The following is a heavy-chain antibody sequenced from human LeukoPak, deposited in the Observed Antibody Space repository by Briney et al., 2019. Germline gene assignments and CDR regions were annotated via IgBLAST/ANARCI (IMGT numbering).Heavy chain of an antibody. V-gene: IGHV4-34*01. Sequence: PSETLSLTCAVYGGSFSGYYWSWIRQPPGKGLEWIGEINHSGSTNYNPSLKSRVTISVDTSKNQFSLKLSSVTAADTAVYYCARRSPRTLAPFDYWGQGTLVTVSS. J-gene: IGHJ4*02. CDR1: GGSFSGYY. CDR3: ARRSPRTLAPFDY. CDR2: INHSGST. D-gene: IGHD1-14*01.